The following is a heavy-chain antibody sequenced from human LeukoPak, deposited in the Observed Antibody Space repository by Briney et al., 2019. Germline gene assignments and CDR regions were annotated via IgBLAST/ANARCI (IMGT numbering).Heavy chain of an antibody. CDR3: ARTMLAHYGMDV. Sequence: SETLSLTCTVSGGSISCFYWSWIRQPPGKGLEWIGYSYISGSTYYNPSLKSRVTISVDTSKNQFSLKLSSVTAADTAVYYCARTMLAHYGMDVWGQGTTVTVSS. CDR2: SYISGST. V-gene: IGHV4-59*06. D-gene: IGHD1-14*01. CDR1: GGSISCFY. J-gene: IGHJ6*02.